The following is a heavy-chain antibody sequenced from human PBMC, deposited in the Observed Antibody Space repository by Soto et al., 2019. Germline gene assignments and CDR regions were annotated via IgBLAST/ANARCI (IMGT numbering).Heavy chain of an antibody. CDR2: ISGSGGST. CDR3: AKDLSARYYYGSGRSFDY. V-gene: IGHV3-23*01. CDR1: GFTFSSYA. Sequence: GGSLRLSCAASGFTFSSYAMSWVRQAPGKGLEWVSAISGSGGSTYYADSVKGRFTISRDNSKNTLYLQMNSLRAEDTAVYYCAKDLSARYYYGSGRSFDYWGQGTLVTVSS. D-gene: IGHD3-10*01. J-gene: IGHJ4*02.